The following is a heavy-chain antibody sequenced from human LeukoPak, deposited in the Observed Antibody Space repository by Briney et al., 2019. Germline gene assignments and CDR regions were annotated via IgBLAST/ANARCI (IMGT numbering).Heavy chain of an antibody. J-gene: IGHJ4*02. D-gene: IGHD6-19*01. CDR3: AQDSLVVAGHNY. CDR1: GFTFSTYA. CDR2: ISTSGRST. V-gene: IGHV3-23*01. Sequence: QTGGSLRLSCAASGFTFSTYAMSWVRQAPGKGLEWVSTISTSGRSTYYADSVKGRFTISRDNSKNTLFLQMNSLRAEDTAVYYCAQDSLVVAGHNYWGQGTLVTVSS.